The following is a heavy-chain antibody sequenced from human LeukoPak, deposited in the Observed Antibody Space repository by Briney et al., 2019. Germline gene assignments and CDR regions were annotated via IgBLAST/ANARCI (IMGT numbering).Heavy chain of an antibody. CDR1: GYSFTSYW. CDR2: IYPGDSDT. J-gene: IGHJ6*02. V-gene: IGHV5-51*01. CDR3: ARFREQQLVRDYYYYGMDV. D-gene: IGHD6-13*01. Sequence: GESLKISCKGSGYSFTSYWIGWVRQMPGKGLEWMGIIYPGDSDTRYSPSFQGQVTISADKSISTAYLQWSSLKASDTAMYYCARFREQQLVRDYYYYGMDVWGQGATVTVSS.